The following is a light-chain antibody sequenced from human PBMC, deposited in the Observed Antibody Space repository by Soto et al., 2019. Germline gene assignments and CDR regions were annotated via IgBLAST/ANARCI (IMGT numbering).Light chain of an antibody. V-gene: IGLV2-14*01. CDR3: ASYTTSSTYV. J-gene: IGLJ1*01. CDR2: DVS. CDR1: SSDVGGYSY. Sequence: QSALTQPASVSGSPGQSIAISCTGTSSDVGGYSYVSWYQQQPGKAPKLVISDVSNRHSGVSDRFSGYKSGNTASLTISGLQTADEADYYCASYTTSSTYVFGTGTKLTVL.